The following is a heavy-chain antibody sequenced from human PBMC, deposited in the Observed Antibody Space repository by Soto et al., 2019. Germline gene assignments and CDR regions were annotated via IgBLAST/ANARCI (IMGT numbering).Heavy chain of an antibody. CDR3: ARTYYYDSSGYQFDY. CDR1: GGSVSSGSYY. Sequence: QVQLQESGPGLVKPSETLSLTCTVSGGSVSSGSYYWSWIRQPPGKGLEWIGYIYYSGSTNYNPPLKSRVTISVDTSKNQFSLKLSSVTAADTAVYYCARTYYYDSSGYQFDYWGQGTLVTVSS. D-gene: IGHD3-22*01. V-gene: IGHV4-61*01. CDR2: IYYSGST. J-gene: IGHJ4*02.